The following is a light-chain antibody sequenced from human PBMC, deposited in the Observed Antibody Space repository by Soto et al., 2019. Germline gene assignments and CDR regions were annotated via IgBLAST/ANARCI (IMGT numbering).Light chain of an antibody. V-gene: IGLV2-23*01. CDR2: EGT. CDR1: SSDVGSYNL. CDR3: CSYAGSRHYV. Sequence: QSALTQPASVSGSPGQSITISCTGTSSDVGSYNLVSWYQHHPGKAPKFMIYEGTKRPSGVSNRFSGSKSGNTASLTISGLQAEDEADYYCCSYAGSRHYVFGTGTKVTVL. J-gene: IGLJ1*01.